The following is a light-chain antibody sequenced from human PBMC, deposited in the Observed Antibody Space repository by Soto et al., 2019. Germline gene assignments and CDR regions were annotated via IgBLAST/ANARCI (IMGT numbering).Light chain of an antibody. V-gene: IGLV1-40*01. Sequence: QSVLTQPPSVSGAPGLTVTISCTGRSSNIGAGFDVHWYQQLPGTAPKLLIYKDYNPPSGVPDRFSGSKSGTSASLAIIGLQAEDEADYYCQSYDNSLSAWVFGGGTKLTVL. CDR1: SSNIGAGFD. J-gene: IGLJ3*02. CDR2: KDY. CDR3: QSYDNSLSAWV.